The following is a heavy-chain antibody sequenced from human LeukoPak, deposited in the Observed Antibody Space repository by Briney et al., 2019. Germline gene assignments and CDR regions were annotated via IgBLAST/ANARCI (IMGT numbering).Heavy chain of an antibody. CDR1: GYTLTELS. CDR3: TTDLAAAAGKVDS. Sequence: ASVKVSCKVSGYTLTELSMHWVRQAPGKGLEWMGGFDPEDGETIYAQKFQGRVTITEDTSTDTAYMELSSLRSEDTAVYYCTTDLAAAAGKVDSWGQGTLVTVSS. D-gene: IGHD6-13*01. J-gene: IGHJ4*02. CDR2: FDPEDGET. V-gene: IGHV1-24*01.